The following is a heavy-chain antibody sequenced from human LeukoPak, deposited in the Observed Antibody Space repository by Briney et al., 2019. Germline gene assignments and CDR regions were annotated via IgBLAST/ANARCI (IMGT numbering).Heavy chain of an antibody. D-gene: IGHD2-21*01. J-gene: IGHJ3*02. Sequence: TGGSLRLSCAASGFTFSDYYMSWIRQAPGKGLEWVSYISSSGSTIYYADSVKGRFTISRDNAKNSLYLQMNSLRAEDTAVYYCARDVGTWLFLPSDAFDIWGQGTRVTVPS. CDR2: ISSSGSTI. V-gene: IGHV3-11*01. CDR3: ARDVGTWLFLPSDAFDI. CDR1: GFTFSDYY.